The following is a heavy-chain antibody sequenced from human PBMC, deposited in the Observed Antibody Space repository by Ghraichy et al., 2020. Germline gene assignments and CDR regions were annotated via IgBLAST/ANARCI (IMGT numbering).Heavy chain of an antibody. J-gene: IGHJ4*02. Sequence: GGSLRLSCAASGFVFSSYSMNWVRQAPGKGLEWVSYINSGSTTIHYADSVKGRFTISRDNAKNSLYLQMNSLRDEDTAVFYCAREYYHEWFWGQGTLVTVSS. CDR2: INSGSTTI. V-gene: IGHV3-48*02. CDR1: GFVFSSYS. CDR3: AREYYHEWF. D-gene: IGHD3-22*01.